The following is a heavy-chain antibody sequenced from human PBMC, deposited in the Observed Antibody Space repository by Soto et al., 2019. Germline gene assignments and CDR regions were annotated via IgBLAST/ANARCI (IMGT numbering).Heavy chain of an antibody. J-gene: IGHJ5*02. CDR1: GFSFSTYA. D-gene: IGHD4-17*01. CDR3: ARDMCSSDYFVKWFEP. CDR2: ISGSGGTT. Sequence: GSLRLSCAASGFSFSTYAMSWVRPAPGKGLEWVSSISGSGGTTYYADSVKGRFTISRDNSKNTLFLQMNSLRGEDTAMYYCARDMCSSDYFVKWFEPWGQGTLVAVSS. V-gene: IGHV3-23*01.